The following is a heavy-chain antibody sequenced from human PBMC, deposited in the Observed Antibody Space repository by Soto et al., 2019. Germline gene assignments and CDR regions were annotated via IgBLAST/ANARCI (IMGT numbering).Heavy chain of an antibody. V-gene: IGHV3-30*18. CDR3: AKTYYDFWSGPPDGMDV. CDR1: GFTFSSYG. CDR2: ISYDGSNK. D-gene: IGHD3-3*01. J-gene: IGHJ6*02. Sequence: PVGSLRLSCAASGFTFSSYGMHWVRQAPGKGLEWVAVISYDGSNKYYADSVKGRFTISRDNSKNTLYLQMNSLRAEDTAVYYCAKTYYDFWSGPPDGMDVWGQGTTVTVSS.